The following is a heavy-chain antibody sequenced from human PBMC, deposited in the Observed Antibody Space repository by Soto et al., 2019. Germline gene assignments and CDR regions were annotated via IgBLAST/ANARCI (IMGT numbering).Heavy chain of an antibody. D-gene: IGHD2-15*01. CDR2: FYYTGNT. V-gene: IGHV4-39*01. Sequence: ETLSLTCTVSGDSSVSSSSYYWGWIRQPPGKGLEWIGSFYYTGNTFYSPSFRSRLTISVDTSKSQFSLKLRSVTAADTATYYCASEVSSTDGMDVWGQGTTVTVSS. CDR3: ASEVSSTDGMDV. J-gene: IGHJ6*02. CDR1: GDSSVSSSSYY.